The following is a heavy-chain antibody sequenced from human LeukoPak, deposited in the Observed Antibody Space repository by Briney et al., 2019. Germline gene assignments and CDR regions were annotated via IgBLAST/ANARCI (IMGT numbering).Heavy chain of an antibody. J-gene: IGHJ3*02. CDR1: GYSISSAYY. Sequence: SETLSLTCAVSGYSISSAYYWGWIRQPPGKGLEEIGTIYHSGSTYYNPSLKSRVTISVDTSQNQFSLKLSSVTAADTAVYYCARHRTDDYGVMNAFDIWGQGTMVTVSS. CDR2: IYHSGST. CDR3: ARHRTDDYGVMNAFDI. D-gene: IGHD4-17*01. V-gene: IGHV4-38-2*01.